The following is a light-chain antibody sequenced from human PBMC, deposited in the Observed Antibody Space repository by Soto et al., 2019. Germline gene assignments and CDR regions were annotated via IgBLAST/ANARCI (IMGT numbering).Light chain of an antibody. CDR2: GAS. Sequence: EIVMTQSPATLSVSPGEGATLSCRASQSIVRNLAWYHQKPGQAPRLLIYGASLRATGIPARFSGSGSGTEFTLTISSLQSEDFAVYSCQQYDTWPLTFGGGTKVDIK. J-gene: IGKJ4*01. V-gene: IGKV3-15*01. CDR1: QSIVRN. CDR3: QQYDTWPLT.